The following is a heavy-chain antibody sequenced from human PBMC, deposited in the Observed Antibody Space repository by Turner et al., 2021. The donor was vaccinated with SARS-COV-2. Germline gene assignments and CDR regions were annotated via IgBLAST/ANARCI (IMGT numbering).Heavy chain of an antibody. CDR2: IYSGGST. V-gene: IGHV3-53*01. Sequence: EVQLVESGGGLIQPGGSLRPSCAASGFTLSSNYMSWGRQAPGKVLEWVSVIYSGGSTFYADSVKGRFTISRDNSKNTLYLQMNSLRAEDTAVYYCARDLGGLRFDYWGQGTLVTVSS. J-gene: IGHJ4*02. CDR1: GFTLSSNY. D-gene: IGHD2-15*01. CDR3: ARDLGGLRFDY.